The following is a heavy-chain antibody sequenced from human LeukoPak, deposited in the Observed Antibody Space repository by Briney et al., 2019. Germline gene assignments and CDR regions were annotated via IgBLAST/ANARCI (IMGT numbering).Heavy chain of an antibody. Sequence: PGGSLRLSCAASGFTFSSYGMHWVRQAPGKGLEWVAVISYDGSNKYYADSVKGRFTISRDNSKNTLYLQMNSLRAEDTAVYYCARKYCSSTSCYRNAAAENDAFDIWGQGTMVTVSS. CDR3: ARKYCSSTSCYRNAAAENDAFDI. V-gene: IGHV3-30*03. D-gene: IGHD2-2*02. CDR2: ISYDGSNK. J-gene: IGHJ3*02. CDR1: GFTFSSYG.